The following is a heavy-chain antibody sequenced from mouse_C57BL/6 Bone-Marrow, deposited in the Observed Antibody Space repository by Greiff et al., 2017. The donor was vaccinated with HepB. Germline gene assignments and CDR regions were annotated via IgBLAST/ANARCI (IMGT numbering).Heavy chain of an antibody. CDR1: GFSLTSYG. D-gene: IGHD2-3*01. CDR2: IWGGGST. V-gene: IGHV2-9*01. Sequence: VQGVESGPGLVAPSQSLSITCTVSGFSLTSYGVDWVRQPPGKGLEWLGVIWGGGSTNYNSALMSRLSISKDNSKSQVFLKMNSLQTDDTAMYYCAKHAREGLLREGAMDYWGQGTSVTVSS. CDR3: AKHAREGLLREGAMDY. J-gene: IGHJ4*01.